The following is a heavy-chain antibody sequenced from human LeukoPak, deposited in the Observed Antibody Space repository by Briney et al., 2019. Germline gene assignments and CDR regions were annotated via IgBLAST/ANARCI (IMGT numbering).Heavy chain of an antibody. Sequence: WETLPLTCTVSGGSISSYYWSWIRQPAGKGLEWIGRIYASGGTNYNPSLKSRLTISVDKSKNQFSLRLTSVTAADTAVYYCARSVGYCSSASCYVNWFDPWGQGTRVTVSS. CDR1: GGSISSYY. V-gene: IGHV4-4*07. CDR2: IYASGGT. CDR3: ARSVGYCSSASCYVNWFDP. D-gene: IGHD2-2*01. J-gene: IGHJ5*02.